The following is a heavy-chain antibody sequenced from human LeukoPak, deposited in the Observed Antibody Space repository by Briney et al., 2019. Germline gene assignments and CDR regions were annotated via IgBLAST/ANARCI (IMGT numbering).Heavy chain of an antibody. D-gene: IGHD3-9*01. V-gene: IGHV4-30-2*01. CDR1: GGSISSGGYS. CDR3: ARGRGDILTGYYYFDY. Sequence: SQTLSLTCAVSGGSISSGGYSWSWIRQPPGKGLEWIGYIYHSGSTYYNPSLKSRVTISVDGSKNQFSLKLSSVTAADTAVYYCARGRGDILTGYYYFDYWGQGTLVTVSS. J-gene: IGHJ4*02. CDR2: IYHSGST.